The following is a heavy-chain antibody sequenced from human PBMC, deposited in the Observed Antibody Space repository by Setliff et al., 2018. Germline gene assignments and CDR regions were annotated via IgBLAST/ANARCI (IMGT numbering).Heavy chain of an antibody. CDR2: ISNSGGVK. Sequence: GGSLRLSCVASGFTFSNYEMNWVRQAPGKGLEWVSYISNSGGVKYYTDPVKGRFTFSRDNAKNSLYLQMNSLRAEDTAVYYCARDQGSYGYRAFDFWGQGTLVTVSS. CDR1: GFTFSNYE. D-gene: IGHD5-18*01. CDR3: ARDQGSYGYRAFDF. V-gene: IGHV3-48*03. J-gene: IGHJ4*02.